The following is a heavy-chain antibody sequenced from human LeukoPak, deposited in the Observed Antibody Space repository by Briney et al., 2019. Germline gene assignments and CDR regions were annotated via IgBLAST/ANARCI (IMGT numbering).Heavy chain of an antibody. Sequence: GGSLRLSCVVSGFTFTGYSMDWVRQAPGKGLEWVSSISSSSSHIFYADSVKGRFTIPRDNARNALDLQMNSLRAEDAAVYYCARDHLFGYCSGGSCYGGQGTLVTVSS. D-gene: IGHD2-15*01. V-gene: IGHV3-21*01. CDR1: GFTFTGYS. J-gene: IGHJ4*02. CDR3: ARDHLFGYCSGGSCY. CDR2: ISSSSSHI.